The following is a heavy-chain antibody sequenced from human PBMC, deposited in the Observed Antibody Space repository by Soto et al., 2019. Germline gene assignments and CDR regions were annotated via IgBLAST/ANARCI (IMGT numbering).Heavy chain of an antibody. CDR2: FDPEDGET. D-gene: IGHD3-10*01. CDR3: ATESNCDYEGSGDAFDI. J-gene: IGHJ3*02. CDR1: GYTLTELS. V-gene: IGHV1-24*01. Sequence: ASVKVSCKVSGYTLTELSMHWVRQAPGKGLEWMGGFDPEDGETIYAQKFQGRVTMTEDTSTDTAYMELSSLRSEDTAVYYCATESNCDYEGSGDAFDIWGQGSLVTVSS.